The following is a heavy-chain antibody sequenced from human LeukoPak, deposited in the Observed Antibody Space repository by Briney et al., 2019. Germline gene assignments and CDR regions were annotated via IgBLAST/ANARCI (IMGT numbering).Heavy chain of an antibody. CDR3: TRDLVVSGSYLPSPDLR. D-gene: IGHD1-26*01. V-gene: IGHV3-49*03. Sequence: PGRSLRLSCTASGFTFGDYAMSWFRQAPGKGLEWVGFIRSKAYGGTTEYAASVKGRFTISRDDSKSIAYLQMNSLKTEDTAVYYCTRDLVVSGSYLPSPDLRWGQGTLVTVSS. CDR2: IRSKAYGGTT. J-gene: IGHJ4*02. CDR1: GFTFGDYA.